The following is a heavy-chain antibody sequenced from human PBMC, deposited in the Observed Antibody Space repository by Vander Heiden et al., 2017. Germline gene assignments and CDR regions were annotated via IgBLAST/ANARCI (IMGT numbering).Heavy chain of an antibody. J-gene: IGHJ3*02. CDR2: IFWNDDK. V-gene: IGHV2-5*01. D-gene: IGHD3-3*01. CDR1: GFSLSTSGVG. CDR3: AHLNYDSWSGYHEVFDI. Sequence: QITLKESGPTLLKPTQTLTLTCSFSGFSLSTSGVGVGWIRQPPGQALEWLSLIFWNDDKRYSPSLKSRLTITKDTSKNQVVLTMTNMDPVDTATYYCAHLNYDSWSGYHEVFDIWGQGTMVTVSS.